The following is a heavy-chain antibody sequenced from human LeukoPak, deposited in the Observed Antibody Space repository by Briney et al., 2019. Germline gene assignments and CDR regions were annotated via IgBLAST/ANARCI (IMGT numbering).Heavy chain of an antibody. V-gene: IGHV1-69*06. CDR3: ARDKGFYDILTGYYNVGSFDY. CDR1: GGTFSSYA. Sequence: SVKVSCKASGGTFSSYAISWVRQAPGQGLEWMGGIIPIFGTANYAQKFQGKVTITADKSTSTAYMELSSLRSEDTAVYYCARDKGFYDILTGYYNVGSFDYWGQGTLVTVSS. CDR2: IIPIFGTA. D-gene: IGHD3-9*01. J-gene: IGHJ4*02.